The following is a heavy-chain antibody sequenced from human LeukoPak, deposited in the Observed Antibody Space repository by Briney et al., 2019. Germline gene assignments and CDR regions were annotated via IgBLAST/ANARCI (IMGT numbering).Heavy chain of an antibody. CDR3: ASRGLYGYAY. CDR1: GYTFTSYD. J-gene: IGHJ4*02. D-gene: IGHD2-8*02. Sequence: ASVKVSCKASGYTFTSYDIDWVRRATGQGLEWMGWMNPNSGNTGYVQKFQGRVTMTRNTSISTAYMELSSLRSEDTAVYYCASRGLYGYAYWGQGSLVTVSS. CDR2: MNPNSGNT. V-gene: IGHV1-8*01.